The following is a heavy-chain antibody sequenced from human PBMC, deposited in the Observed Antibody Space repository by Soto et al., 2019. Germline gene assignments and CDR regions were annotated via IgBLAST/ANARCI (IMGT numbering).Heavy chain of an antibody. D-gene: IGHD1-26*01. CDR3: ARDAGGGSYLAY. Sequence: QVQLVQSGGEVKKPGASVKVSCKPAGYTFTNYVISWVRQAPGQGLEWMGWISPFNGHTKYAQKFQDRVTLTTDTSTSTAYMELRSLRFDDADVYYCARDAGGGSYLAYWGQGTLVAVSS. CDR2: ISPFNGHT. V-gene: IGHV1-18*01. CDR1: GYTFTNYV. J-gene: IGHJ4*02.